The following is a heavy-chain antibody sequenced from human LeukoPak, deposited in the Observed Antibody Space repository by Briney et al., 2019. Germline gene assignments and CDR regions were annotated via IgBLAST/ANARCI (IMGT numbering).Heavy chain of an antibody. CDR3: AIHRVLLSSSPLDY. Sequence: GGSLRLSCEASGFIFSSFWMSWVRQAPGKGLEWVANIKHDGSEKYYVDSVKGRFTISRDNAKNSLYLQMNSLRGEDTAVYHCAIHRVLLSSSPLDYPGQGNLVTVSS. V-gene: IGHV3-7*01. J-gene: IGHJ4*02. CDR1: GFIFSSFW. D-gene: IGHD6-6*01. CDR2: IKHDGSEK.